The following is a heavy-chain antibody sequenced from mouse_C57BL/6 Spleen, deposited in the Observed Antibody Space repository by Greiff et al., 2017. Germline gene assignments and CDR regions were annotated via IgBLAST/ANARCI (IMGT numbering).Heavy chain of an antibody. CDR1: GYAFSSSW. Sequence: QVQLQQSGPELVKPGASVKISCKASGYAFSSSWMNWVKQRPGKGLEWIGRIYPGGGDTNYNGKFKGKATLTADKSSSTAYMQLSSLTSEDSAVYFCATLYYYGSSYYWGQGTTLTVSS. V-gene: IGHV1-82*01. CDR2: IYPGGGDT. D-gene: IGHD1-1*01. CDR3: ATLYYYGSSYY. J-gene: IGHJ2*01.